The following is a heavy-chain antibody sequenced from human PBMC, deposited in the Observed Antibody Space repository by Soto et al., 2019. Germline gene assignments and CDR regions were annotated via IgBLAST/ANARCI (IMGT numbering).Heavy chain of an antibody. CDR1: GFTFSNYA. CDR3: AKVFSPEGGNYFDY. CDR2: ISNSFSDGNT. V-gene: IGHV3-23*01. Sequence: QTVGSLRLSCAASGFTFSNYAMNWVRQAPGKGLEWVSAISNSFSDGNTHYADSVKGRFTISRDNDKNTVFLEMNSLRAEDTAVYYCAKVFSPEGGNYFDYWGQGTLVTVSS. J-gene: IGHJ4*02.